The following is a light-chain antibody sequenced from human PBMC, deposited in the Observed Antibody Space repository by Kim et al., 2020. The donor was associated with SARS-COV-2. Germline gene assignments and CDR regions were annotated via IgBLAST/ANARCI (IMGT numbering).Light chain of an antibody. J-gene: IGKJ4*01. V-gene: IGKV3-11*01. CDR2: DAS. CDR1: QSVSSY. CDR3: QQRSNWPRALT. Sequence: SPGERATLSCRASQSVSSYLAWYQQKPGQAPRLLIYDASNRATGIPARFSGSGSGTDFTLTISSLEPEDFAVYYCQQRSNWPRALTFGGGTKVDIK.